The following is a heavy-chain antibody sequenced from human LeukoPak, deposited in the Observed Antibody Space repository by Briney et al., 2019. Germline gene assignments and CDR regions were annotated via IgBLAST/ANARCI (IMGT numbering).Heavy chain of an antibody. CDR2: ISTYNGNT. J-gene: IGHJ5*02. D-gene: IGHD3-9*01. Sequence: ASVKLSCKASGYTFSSNSINWGRQAPGQGLEWMGWISTYNGNTNYAQKSQGRVTMTRDTSISTAYMELSRLRSNDTAVYYCAREGLYYDILTGINWFDPWGQGTLVTVSS. CDR1: GYTFSSNS. V-gene: IGHV1-18*01. CDR3: AREGLYYDILTGINWFDP.